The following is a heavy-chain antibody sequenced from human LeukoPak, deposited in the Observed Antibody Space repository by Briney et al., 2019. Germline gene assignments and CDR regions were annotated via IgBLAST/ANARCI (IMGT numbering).Heavy chain of an antibody. D-gene: IGHD5-18*01. Sequence: SETLSLTCTVSGGSISSYYWSWIRQPPGKRLEWIGYIYYSENTNYNPSLKSRVTISVDTSKNQFSLQLNSVTPEDTAVYYCARAGIQLWEGRFDPLDYWGQGTLVTVSS. V-gene: IGHV4-59*12. CDR1: GGSISSYY. CDR3: ARAGIQLWEGRFDPLDY. J-gene: IGHJ4*02. CDR2: IYYSENT.